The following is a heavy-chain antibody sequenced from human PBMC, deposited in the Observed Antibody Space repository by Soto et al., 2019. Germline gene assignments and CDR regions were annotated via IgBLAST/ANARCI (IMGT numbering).Heavy chain of an antibody. CDR3: AVTYLVVGEVPAANYYYGMDV. V-gene: IGHV5-51*01. CDR1: GYSFTSYW. D-gene: IGHD2-2*01. Sequence: RGESLKISCKGSGYSFTSYWIGWVRQMPGKGLEWMGIIYPGDSDTRYSPSFQGQVTISADKSISTAYLQWSSLKASDTAMYYCAVTYLVVGEVPAANYYYGMDVWGQGTTVTVSS. CDR2: IYPGDSDT. J-gene: IGHJ6*02.